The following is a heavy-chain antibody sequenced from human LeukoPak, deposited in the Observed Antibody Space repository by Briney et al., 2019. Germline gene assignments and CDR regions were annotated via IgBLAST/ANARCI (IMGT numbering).Heavy chain of an antibody. J-gene: IGHJ5*02. V-gene: IGHV3-43*02. CDR1: GFNLDDYP. CDR3: AALEYGDPKRFDP. Sequence: PGGSLRLSCTISGFNLDDYPLHWVRQVPAKGLEWVSLISANGLTTYYADSVKGRFTISRDSGNSSLYLQMNSLRTDDTGFYYCAALEYGDPKRFDPGGQGTLVTISS. D-gene: IGHD4-17*01. CDR2: ISANGLTT.